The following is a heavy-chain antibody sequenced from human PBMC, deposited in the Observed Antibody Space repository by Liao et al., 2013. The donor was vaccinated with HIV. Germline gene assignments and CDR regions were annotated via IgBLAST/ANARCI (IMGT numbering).Heavy chain of an antibody. CDR2: IYTSGST. J-gene: IGHJ4*02. V-gene: IGHV4-61*02. CDR3: AREGPYYHGSGTYSTHYFDY. D-gene: IGHD3-10*01. Sequence: QVQLRESGPGLVKPSQTLSLTCTVSGGSISSGSYYWSWIRQPAGKGLEWIGRIYTSGSTNYNPSLKSRVTISVDTSKNQFSLKLSSVTAADTAVYYCAREGPYYHGSGTYSTHYFDYWGQGTLVTVSS. CDR1: GGSISSGSYY.